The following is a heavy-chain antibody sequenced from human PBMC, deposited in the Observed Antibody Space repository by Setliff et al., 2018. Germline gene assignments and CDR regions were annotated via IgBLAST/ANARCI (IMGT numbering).Heavy chain of an antibody. CDR2: IIPILGIA. CDR3: ARSSPDGYNLGYYYYGMDV. D-gene: IGHD5-12*01. V-gene: IGHV1-69*10. Sequence: SVKVSCKASGGTFSSYAISWVRQAPGQGLEWMGGIIPILGIANYAQKFQGRVTITADESTSTAYMELSSLRSGDTAVYYCARSSPDGYNLGYYYYGMDVWGQGTTVTVSS. J-gene: IGHJ6*02. CDR1: GGTFSSYA.